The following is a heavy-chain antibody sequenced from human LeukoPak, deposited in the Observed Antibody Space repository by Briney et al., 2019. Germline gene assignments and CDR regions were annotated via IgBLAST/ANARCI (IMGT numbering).Heavy chain of an antibody. D-gene: IGHD6-19*01. Sequence: SETLSLTCSVSGDSVSSYYWSWIRQPPGKGLRWIGYIYYGGSTNYNPSLKSRVTISVDSSKNQFSLRLTSVTAADTALYYCARGSDSSGCRRFDYWGQGILVTVSS. J-gene: IGHJ4*02. CDR1: GDSVSSYY. CDR2: IYYGGST. V-gene: IGHV4-59*02. CDR3: ARGSDSSGCRRFDY.